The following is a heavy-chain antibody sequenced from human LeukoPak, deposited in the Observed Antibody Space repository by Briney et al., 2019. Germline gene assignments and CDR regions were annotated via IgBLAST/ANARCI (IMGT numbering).Heavy chain of an antibody. CDR2: IFHSGNT. V-gene: IGHV4-38-2*01. Sequence: SETLSLTCAVSGYSISSGYYWGWTRQPPGKGLEWIGSIFHSGNTYYNPSLKSRVTISVDTSKNQFSLKLSSVTAADTAVYYCARQKGCGGDCYSGDWFDPWGQGTLVTVSS. CDR3: ARQKGCGGDCYSGDWFDP. CDR1: GYSISSGYY. D-gene: IGHD2-21*01. J-gene: IGHJ5*02.